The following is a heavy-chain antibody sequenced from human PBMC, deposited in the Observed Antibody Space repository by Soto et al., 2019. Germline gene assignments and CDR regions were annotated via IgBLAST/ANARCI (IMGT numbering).Heavy chain of an antibody. CDR3: AKETVFTAVEDK. J-gene: IGHJ4*02. CDR2: IYYSGST. V-gene: IGHV4-30-4*01. CDR1: GGSISSGDYY. Sequence: SETLSLTCTVSGGSISSGDYYWSWIRQPPGKGLEWIGYIYYSGSTYYNPSLKSRVTISVDTSKNQFSLKLSSVTADDTAVYYCAKETVFTAVEDKWGQGTLVTVSS. D-gene: IGHD3-10*02.